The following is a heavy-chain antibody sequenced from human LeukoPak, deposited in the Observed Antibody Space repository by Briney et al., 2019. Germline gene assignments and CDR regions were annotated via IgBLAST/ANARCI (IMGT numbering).Heavy chain of an antibody. CDR2: ISWNSASI. Sequence: GGSLRLSCAAFGFSFNDYAMHWVRQVPRKGLEWVSGISWNSASIGYGDSVRGRITISRDNAKNSLYLQINGLRAEDTALYYCAKDYNPYYDSSGYYFSPFDYWGQGILVTVSS. CDR1: GFSFNDYA. V-gene: IGHV3-9*01. J-gene: IGHJ4*02. CDR3: AKDYNPYYDSSGYYFSPFDY. D-gene: IGHD3-22*01.